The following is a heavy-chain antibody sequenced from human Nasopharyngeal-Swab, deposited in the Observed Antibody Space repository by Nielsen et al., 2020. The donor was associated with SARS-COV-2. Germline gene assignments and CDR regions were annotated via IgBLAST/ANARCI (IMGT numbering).Heavy chain of an antibody. Sequence: GGSLRLSCAASGFTLSSYAMHWVRQAPGTGLEWVAVISYDGSNKYYADSVKGRFTISRDNSKNTLYLQMNSLRAEDTAVYYCARDLGSGWYPWGQGTLGTGYS. CDR1: GFTLSSYA. CDR2: ISYDGSNK. V-gene: IGHV3-30-3*01. D-gene: IGHD6-19*01. J-gene: IGHJ5*02. CDR3: ARDLGSGWYP.